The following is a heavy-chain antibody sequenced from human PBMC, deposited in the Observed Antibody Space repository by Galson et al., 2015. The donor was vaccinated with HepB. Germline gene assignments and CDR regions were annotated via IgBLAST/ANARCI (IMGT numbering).Heavy chain of an antibody. V-gene: IGHV1-2*06. D-gene: IGHD4-17*01. J-gene: IGHJ4*02. Sequence: SVKVSCKASGYTFTGYYMHWVRQAPGQGLEWMGRINPNSGGTNYAQKFQGRVTMTRDTSISTAYMELSKLRSDDTAVYYCARVPLGLPTVTTSDYWGQGTLVTVSS. CDR2: INPNSGGT. CDR1: GYTFTGYY. CDR3: ARVPLGLPTVTTSDY.